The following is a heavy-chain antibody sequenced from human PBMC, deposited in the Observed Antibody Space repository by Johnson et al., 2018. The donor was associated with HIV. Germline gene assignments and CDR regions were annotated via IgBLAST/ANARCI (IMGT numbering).Heavy chain of an antibody. CDR3: AREVAGDYGDSPGAFDI. V-gene: IGHV3-66*01. J-gene: IGHJ3*02. Sequence: VQLVESGGGLVKPGGSLRLSCAASGFTVSGNYMSWVRQAPGKGLEWVSVIYSGGSTYYADSVKGRFTISRDNSKNTLYLQMNSLRAEDTAVYYCAREVAGDYGDSPGAFDIWGQGTMVTVSS. D-gene: IGHD4-17*01. CDR1: GFTVSGNY. CDR2: IYSGGST.